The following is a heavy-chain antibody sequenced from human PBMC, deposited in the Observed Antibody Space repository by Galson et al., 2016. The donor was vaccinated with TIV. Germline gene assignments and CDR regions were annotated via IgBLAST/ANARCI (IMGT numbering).Heavy chain of an antibody. CDR1: GFNFEDYA. D-gene: IGHD2-15*01. V-gene: IGHV3-20*01. Sequence: LRLSCAASGFNFEDYAMTWVRQAPGKGLEWVSGIRWNGDSTTYADSVKGRFTISRDNAKNSPYLQMNSLRVEDTALYRCARVGYCSGNNCYSPVDYRYYGMDIWGQGTTVTVSS. J-gene: IGHJ6*02. CDR3: ARVGYCSGNNCYSPVDYRYYGMDI. CDR2: IRWNGDST.